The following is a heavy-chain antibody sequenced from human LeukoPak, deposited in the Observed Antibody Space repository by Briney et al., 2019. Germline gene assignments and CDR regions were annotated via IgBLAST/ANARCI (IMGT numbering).Heavy chain of an antibody. CDR2: ISSSSSYI. D-gene: IGHD6-19*01. CDR3: ARVAVAGNDY. Sequence: GRSLRLSCAASGFTFSTYAMHWVRQAPGKGLEWVSSISSSSSYIYYADSVKGRFTISRDNAKNSLYLQMNSLRAEDTAVYYCARVAVAGNDYWGQGTLVTVSS. V-gene: IGHV3-21*01. J-gene: IGHJ4*02. CDR1: GFTFSTYA.